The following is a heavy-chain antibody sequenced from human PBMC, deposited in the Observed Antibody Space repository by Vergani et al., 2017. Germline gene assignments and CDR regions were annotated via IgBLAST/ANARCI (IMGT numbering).Heavy chain of an antibody. CDR2: INPNSGGT. D-gene: IGHD3-3*01. CDR1: GYTFTSYG. V-gene: IGHV1-2*02. CDR3: ARGFKLEWLFQHYYYGMDV. Sequence: QVQLVQSGAEVKKPGASVKVSCKASGYTFTSYGISWVRQAPGQGLEWMGWINPNSGGTNYAQKFQGRVTMTRDTSISTAYMELSRLRSDDTAVYYCARGFKLEWLFQHYYYGMDVWGQGTTVTVSS. J-gene: IGHJ6*02.